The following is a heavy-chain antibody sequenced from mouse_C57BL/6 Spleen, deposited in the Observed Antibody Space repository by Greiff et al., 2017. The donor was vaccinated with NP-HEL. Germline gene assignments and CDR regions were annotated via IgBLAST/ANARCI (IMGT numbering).Heavy chain of an antibody. CDR2: IRNKANGYTT. Sequence: EVKLMESGGGLVQPGGSLSLSCAASGFTFTDYYMSWVRQPPGKALEWLGFIRNKANGYTTEYSASVKGRFTISRDNSQSILYLQMNALRAEDSATYYCARSPYLPGYFDYWGQGTTLTVSS. V-gene: IGHV7-3*01. CDR3: ARSPYLPGYFDY. CDR1: GFTFTDYY. J-gene: IGHJ2*01. D-gene: IGHD6-1*01.